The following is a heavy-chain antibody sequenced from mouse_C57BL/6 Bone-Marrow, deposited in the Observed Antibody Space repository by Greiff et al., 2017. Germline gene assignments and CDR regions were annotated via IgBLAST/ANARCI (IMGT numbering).Heavy chain of an antibody. CDR1: GYTITNSY. J-gene: IGHJ3*01. CDR2: INPNNGST. D-gene: IGHD1-3*01. CDR3: ARREEVGSSFAY. V-gene: IGHV1-26*01. Sequence: EVQLQESVPELVRPGASVKLSCTASGYTITNSYMNWVKQSPGQSLEWIGNINPNNGSTSYAPKFKGKATVTADTSSNTAYVELRSLTSEDSAIYYCARREEVGSSFAYWGKGTTVTVSA.